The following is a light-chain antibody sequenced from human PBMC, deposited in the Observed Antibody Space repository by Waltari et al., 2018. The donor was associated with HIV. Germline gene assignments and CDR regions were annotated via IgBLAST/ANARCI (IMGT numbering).Light chain of an antibody. CDR3: ATWDDSLNGPL. CDR1: SSNIGNNI. CDR2: GND. Sequence: QSVLTQPPSVSATPGQRVTISCSGSSSNIGNNIVTWYQQLPGTAPKLIIYGNDQRPSGVPDRFSGSKSGTSAFLAISGLQSEDEADYYCATWDDSLNGPLFGGGTKLTVL. V-gene: IGLV1-44*01. J-gene: IGLJ2*01.